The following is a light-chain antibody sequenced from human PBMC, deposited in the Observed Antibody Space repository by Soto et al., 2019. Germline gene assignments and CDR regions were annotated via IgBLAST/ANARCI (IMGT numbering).Light chain of an antibody. J-gene: IGLJ2*01. CDR1: SGHSRNA. CDR2: INSDGSH. Sequence: QPVLTQSPSASASLGASVKLTCTLSSGHSRNAIAWHQQQPEKGPRYLMKINSDGSHIKGDEIPDRFSGSSSGAERYLTISSLQSGDEADYYCQAWVTGIGVFGGGTKLTVL. V-gene: IGLV4-69*01. CDR3: QAWVTGIGV.